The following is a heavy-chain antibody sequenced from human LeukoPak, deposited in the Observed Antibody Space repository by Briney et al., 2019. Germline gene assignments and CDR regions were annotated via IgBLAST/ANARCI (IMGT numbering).Heavy chain of an antibody. Sequence: KPSETLSLTYTVSGGSISSSSYYWGWIRQPPGKGLEWIGSIYYSGSTYYNPSLKSRVTISVDTSKNQFSLKLSSVTAADTAVYYCARQSGYCSSTSCYAWFDPWGQGTLVTVSS. CDR1: GGSISSSSYY. CDR2: IYYSGST. D-gene: IGHD2-2*01. J-gene: IGHJ5*02. V-gene: IGHV4-39*01. CDR3: ARQSGYCSSTSCYAWFDP.